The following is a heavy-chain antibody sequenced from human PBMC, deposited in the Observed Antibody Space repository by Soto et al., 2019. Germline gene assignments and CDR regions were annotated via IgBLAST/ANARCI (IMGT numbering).Heavy chain of an antibody. CDR2: IYYSGST. D-gene: IGHD5-18*01. CDR1: GGSISSYY. J-gene: IGHJ4*02. V-gene: IGHV4-59*01. CDR3: ARGSGYSYGLIDY. Sequence: SETLSLTCTVSGGSISSYYWSWIRQPPGKGLEWIGYIYYSGSTTYNPSLKSRVTISVDTSKNQFSLKLSSVTAADTAVYYCARGSGYSYGLIDYWGQGTLVTVSS.